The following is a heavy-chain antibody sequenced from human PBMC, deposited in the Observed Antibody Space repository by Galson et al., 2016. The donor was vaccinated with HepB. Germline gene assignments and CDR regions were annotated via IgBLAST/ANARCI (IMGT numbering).Heavy chain of an antibody. J-gene: IGHJ6*02. D-gene: IGHD3-16*01. CDR1: GFTFDDYA. V-gene: IGHV3-9*01. CDR2: ISWNSGTI. Sequence: SLRLSCAASGFTFDDYAMHWVRQAPGKGLEWVSGISWNSGTIGYADSVKGRFTISSDNAKNSLYLQMNTLRAEDTALYYCAKDLQGDYYYGMDVWGQGTTVTVSS. CDR3: AKDLQGDYYYGMDV.